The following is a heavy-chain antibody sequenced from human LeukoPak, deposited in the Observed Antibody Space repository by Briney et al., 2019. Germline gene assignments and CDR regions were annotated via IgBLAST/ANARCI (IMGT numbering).Heavy chain of an antibody. CDR2: IKNKTDDGTI. J-gene: IGHJ4*02. Sequence: GGSLRLSCAASGFTFSNAWMSWVRQAPGKGLEWVGRIKNKTDDGTIDYAAPVKGRFTISRDDSKNTLYLQMNSLKTEDTAVYYCTTYLRATDFDYWGQGTLVTVSS. CDR3: TTYLRATDFDY. CDR1: GFTFSNAW. V-gene: IGHV3-15*01. D-gene: IGHD5-12*01.